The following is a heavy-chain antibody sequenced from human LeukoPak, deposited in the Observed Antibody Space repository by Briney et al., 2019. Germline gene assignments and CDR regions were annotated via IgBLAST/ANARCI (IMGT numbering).Heavy chain of an antibody. J-gene: IGHJ5*02. CDR3: ARLSYDFWSGYKSMPNWFDP. CDR2: IYPGDSDT. V-gene: IGHV5-51*01. D-gene: IGHD3-3*01. Sequence: GESLKISCKGSGYSFTSYWIGWVRQMPGKVLEWMGIIYPGDSDTRYSPSFQGQVTISADKSISTAYLQWSSLKASDTAMYYCARLSYDFWSGYKSMPNWFDPWGQGTLDTVSS. CDR1: GYSFTSYW.